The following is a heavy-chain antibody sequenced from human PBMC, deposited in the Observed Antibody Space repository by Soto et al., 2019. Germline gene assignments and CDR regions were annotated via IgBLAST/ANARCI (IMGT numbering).Heavy chain of an antibody. V-gene: IGHV2-5*02. CDR1: GFSLSTSGVA. J-gene: IGHJ6*03. D-gene: IGHD3-3*01. Sequence: QITLKESGPTLVKPTQTLTLTCTFSGFSLSTSGVAVGWIRQPPGKALEWRALLYWDDDKRYSPSLKSRLTITKHTSKSQVVLTMTNMDPVDTATYYGAHSLEFLEWFFSRRYYYMDVRGKGTTVTVSS. CDR3: AHSLEFLEWFFSRRYYYMDV. CDR2: LYWDDDK.